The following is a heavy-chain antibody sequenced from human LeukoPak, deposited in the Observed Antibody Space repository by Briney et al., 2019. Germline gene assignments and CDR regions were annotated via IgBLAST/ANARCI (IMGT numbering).Heavy chain of an antibody. J-gene: IGHJ5*02. CDR1: GFTFSNYA. CDR2: ISGSGGDI. D-gene: IGHD6-19*01. V-gene: IGHV3-23*01. CDR3: AKLPTTGWYAGGNWFDP. Sequence: HPGGSLRLSCAASGFTFSNYAMTWVRQAPGKGLEWVSLISGSGGDIRYADSVRGRFSISRDNSKNTLYLQMNSLRAEDTAVFCCAKLPTTGWYAGGNWFDPWGQGTLVTVSS.